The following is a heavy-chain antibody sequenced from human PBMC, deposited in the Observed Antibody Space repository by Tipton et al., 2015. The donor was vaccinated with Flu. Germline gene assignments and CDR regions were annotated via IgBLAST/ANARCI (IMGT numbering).Heavy chain of an antibody. Sequence: TLSLTCNVSGGSISGSHSYWAWIRRPPGKGLEWIASIYSSGTTYYSPSVKNRASISVDTPKNLFSLKLTSVTAADTAVYYCARRTTLDTWFDPWGQGTLVTVSS. CDR1: GGSISGSHSY. V-gene: IGHV4-39*07. D-gene: IGHD4-23*01. J-gene: IGHJ5*02. CDR3: ARRTTLDTWFDP. CDR2: IYSSGTT.